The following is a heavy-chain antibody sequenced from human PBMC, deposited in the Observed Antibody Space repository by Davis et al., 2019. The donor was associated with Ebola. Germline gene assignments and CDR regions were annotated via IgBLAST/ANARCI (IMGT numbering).Heavy chain of an antibody. Sequence: GGSLRLSCAASGFTFSSYGMHWVRQAPGKGLEWVAVIWYDGSNKYYADSVKGRFTVHRDNAKTSLYLHMKGLRDEDTAVYYCARDGETTGAQHQMDYWGQGALVTVSS. J-gene: IGHJ4*02. D-gene: IGHD1-26*01. CDR1: GFTFSSYG. CDR3: ARDGETTGAQHQMDY. CDR2: IWYDGSNK. V-gene: IGHV3-33*01.